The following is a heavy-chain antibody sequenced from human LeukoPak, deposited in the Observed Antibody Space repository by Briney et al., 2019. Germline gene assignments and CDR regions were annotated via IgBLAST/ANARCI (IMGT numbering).Heavy chain of an antibody. CDR1: GFTFSSYG. CDR2: IRYDGSNK. J-gene: IGHJ4*02. CDR3: AKIDDWNYGGFDY. Sequence: GGSLRLSCAASGFTFSSYGMHWVRQAPGKGLEWVAFIRYDGSNKYYADSVKGRFTISRDNSKNTLYLQMNSLRAEDTAVYYCAKIDDWNYGGFDYWGQGTLVTVSS. V-gene: IGHV3-30*02. D-gene: IGHD1-7*01.